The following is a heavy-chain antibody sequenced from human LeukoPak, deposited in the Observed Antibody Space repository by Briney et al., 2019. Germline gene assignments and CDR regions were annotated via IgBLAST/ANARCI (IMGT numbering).Heavy chain of an antibody. J-gene: IGHJ4*02. V-gene: IGHV3-43*01. D-gene: IGHD6-13*01. CDR1: VFTFDDNT. Sequence: GGSLILCCAASVFTFDDNTMPRVRQAPGKVLGWVSLISWNGSITSYADAVKGRFTISSDRSKGSLYLRMNSLRTEDTALYYCAKDDRSSWATFDYWGQGTLVTVSS. CDR3: AKDDRSSWATFDY. CDR2: ISWNGSIT.